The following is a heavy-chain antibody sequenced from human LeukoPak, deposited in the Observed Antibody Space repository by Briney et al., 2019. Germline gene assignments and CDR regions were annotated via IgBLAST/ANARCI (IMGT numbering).Heavy chain of an antibody. CDR3: ARRSYGSGSYYLDY. CDR1: GFTFSSYG. Sequence: GRSLRLSCAASGFTFSSYGMHWVRQAPGKGLEWVAVIWYDGSNKYYADSVKGRFTISRDNSKNTLYLQMNSLRAEDTAVYYCARRSYGSGSYYLDYRGQGTLVTVSS. V-gene: IGHV3-33*01. J-gene: IGHJ4*02. D-gene: IGHD3-10*01. CDR2: IWYDGSNK.